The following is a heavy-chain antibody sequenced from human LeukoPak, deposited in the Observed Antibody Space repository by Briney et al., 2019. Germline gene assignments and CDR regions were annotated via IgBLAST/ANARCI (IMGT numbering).Heavy chain of an antibody. CDR3: ARDDNYGIFVNVDY. V-gene: IGHV1-18*01. J-gene: IGHJ4*02. Sequence: PGASVEVSCKTSGYSFILYGISWVRQAPGQGPEWMGWISTSTGDTKYTQKFQGRVTLTTDTSTSTAYMELSSLRSDDTAVYYCARDDNYGIFVNVDYWGQGTLVTVSS. D-gene: IGHD4-11*01. CDR2: ISTSTGDT. CDR1: GYSFILYG.